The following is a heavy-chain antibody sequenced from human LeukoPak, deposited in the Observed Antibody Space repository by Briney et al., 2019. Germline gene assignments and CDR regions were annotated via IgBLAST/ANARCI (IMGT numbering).Heavy chain of an antibody. V-gene: IGHV4-39*07. CDR1: GGSIRTTSYY. CDR2: IYFSGST. Sequence: SETLSLTCTVSGGSIRTTSYYWGWIRQSPGREPEWIGTIYFSGSTYYNPSLESRVTISVDTSNNQFSLKLNSVTAADTAVYHCARGGTFWDSWGQGTLVTVSS. CDR3: ARGGTFWDS. D-gene: IGHD3-3*01. J-gene: IGHJ4*02.